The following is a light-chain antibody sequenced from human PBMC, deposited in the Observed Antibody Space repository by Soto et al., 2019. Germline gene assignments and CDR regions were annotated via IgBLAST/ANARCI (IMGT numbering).Light chain of an antibody. Sequence: EIVLTQSPGTLSLSPGERATLSCRASQSVRSDYLAWYQQKPGQAPRLHIYGASNRATGIPDRFSGSGSGTDFTLTISRLEPEDFAVYYCQQYGSSGTFGQGTKVDI. CDR2: GAS. V-gene: IGKV3-20*01. J-gene: IGKJ1*01. CDR1: QSVRSDY. CDR3: QQYGSSGT.